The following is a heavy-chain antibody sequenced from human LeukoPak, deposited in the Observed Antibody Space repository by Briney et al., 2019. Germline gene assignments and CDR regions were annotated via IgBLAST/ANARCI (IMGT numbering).Heavy chain of an antibody. CDR3: ARLSGYSSIDY. CDR2: ITASGTAM. CDR1: RFTFSSYS. V-gene: IGHV3-48*04. D-gene: IGHD6-13*01. J-gene: IGHJ4*02. Sequence: PGGSLRLSCAASRFTFSSYSMNWVRQAPGKGLEWVSHITASGTAMFYADSVKGRFTISRDNAKNTLYLQMNSLRAEDTAVYYCARLSGYSSIDYWGQGALVTVSS.